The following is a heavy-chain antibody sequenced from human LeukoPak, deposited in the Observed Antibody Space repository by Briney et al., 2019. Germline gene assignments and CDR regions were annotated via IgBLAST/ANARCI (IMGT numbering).Heavy chain of an antibody. CDR1: GCSISSYY. Sequence: SETLSLTCTVSGCSISSYYWSWIRQPPGKGLEWIGYIYYSGSTNYNPSLKSRVTISVDTSKNQFSLKLSSVTAADTAVYYCARYCSSTSRYLNGMDVWGKGTTVTVSS. V-gene: IGHV4-59*01. CDR2: IYYSGST. D-gene: IGHD2-2*01. CDR3: ARYCSSTSRYLNGMDV. J-gene: IGHJ6*04.